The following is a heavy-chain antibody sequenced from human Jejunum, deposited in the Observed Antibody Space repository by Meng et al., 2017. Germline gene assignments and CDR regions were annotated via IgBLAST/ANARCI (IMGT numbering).Heavy chain of an antibody. V-gene: IGHV1-8*01. CDR2: MSPSSANT. D-gene: IGHD6-13*01. Sequence: QVQLVRSGAEVKMPGASVKVSCKASGYTFTTYDINWVRQATGQGLEWMGWMSPSSANTGYAQKFQGRVTMTRDTSVSTAYMELSSLTSDDTAIYYCARGVAAGVDYWGQGSLVTVSS. J-gene: IGHJ4*02. CDR3: ARGVAAGVDY. CDR1: GYTFTTYD.